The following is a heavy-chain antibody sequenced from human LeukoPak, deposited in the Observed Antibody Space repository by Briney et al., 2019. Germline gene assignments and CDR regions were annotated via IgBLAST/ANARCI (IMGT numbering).Heavy chain of an antibody. CDR3: ARSGIVASFDI. V-gene: IGHV4-31*02. Sequence: WIGYIYYSGSTYYNPSLKSRVTISVDTSKNQFSLKLSSVTAADTAVYYCARSGIVASFDIWGQGTMVTVSS. D-gene: IGHD3-22*01. CDR2: IYYSGST. J-gene: IGHJ3*02.